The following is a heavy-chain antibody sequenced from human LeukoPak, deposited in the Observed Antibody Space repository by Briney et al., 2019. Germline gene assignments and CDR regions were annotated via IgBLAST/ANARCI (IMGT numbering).Heavy chain of an antibody. CDR2: LYSDGNT. Sequence: GGSLRLSCAASGFTVITNDMTWVRQAPGKGLEWVSVLYSDGNTKYADSVQGRFTISRDNSKNTLYLEMNSLSPDDTAVYYCARDGSGFYLYNYMDVWGKGTTVTVSS. CDR3: ARDGSGFYLYNYMDV. J-gene: IGHJ6*03. D-gene: IGHD6-25*01. CDR1: GFTVITND. V-gene: IGHV3-53*01.